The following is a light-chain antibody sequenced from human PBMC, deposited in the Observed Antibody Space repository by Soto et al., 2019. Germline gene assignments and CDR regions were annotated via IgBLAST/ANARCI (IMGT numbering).Light chain of an antibody. J-gene: IGLJ1*01. CDR3: AAWDDSLKV. CDR2: RNN. Sequence: QSVLTQPPSASGTPGQRVTISCSGSSSNIGSNYVCWYQQLPGTAPKLLIYRNNQRTSGVPDRFSGSKSGTSASLAISGLRSEDEADYYCAAWDDSLKVFGTGTKVTVL. CDR1: SSNIGSNY. V-gene: IGLV1-47*01.